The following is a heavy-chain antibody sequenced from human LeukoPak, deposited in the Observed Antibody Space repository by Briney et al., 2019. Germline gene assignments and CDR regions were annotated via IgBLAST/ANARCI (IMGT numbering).Heavy chain of an antibody. D-gene: IGHD1-14*01. CDR3: ARATGTFDY. CDR1: GFTFSSYA. J-gene: IGHJ4*02. Sequence: GGSLRLSCAASGFTFSSYAMHWVRQAPGKGLEWVAVISYDGSNKYYADSVKGRFTISRDNSKNTLYLQMNSLRAEDTAVYYCARATGTFDYWGQGTLVTVSS. CDR2: ISYDGSNK. V-gene: IGHV3-30-3*01.